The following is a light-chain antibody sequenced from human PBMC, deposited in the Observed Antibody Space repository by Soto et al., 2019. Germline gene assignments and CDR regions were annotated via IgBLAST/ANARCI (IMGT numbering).Light chain of an antibody. CDR1: QSVSKN. Sequence: EIVMTQSPATLSVSPGERATLSCRASQSVSKNLAWYQHKPGQAPRLLIYGASTRATGIPARFSGSGSGTEFTLTISSLQSEDFAVYYCQQYNNWPPWTFDQGTKVEIK. CDR3: QQYNNWPPWT. CDR2: GAS. J-gene: IGKJ1*01. V-gene: IGKV3-15*01.